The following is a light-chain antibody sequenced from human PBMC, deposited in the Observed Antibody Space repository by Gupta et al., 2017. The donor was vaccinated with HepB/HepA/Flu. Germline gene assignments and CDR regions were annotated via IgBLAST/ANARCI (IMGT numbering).Light chain of an antibody. V-gene: IGKV1-27*01. CDR3: QEDSDAPPWT. CDR2: AAS. Sequence: SQMTQSPSSLSAFVGDRVTITCRASQGINNYLAWYQQKPGKVPKILIYAASTWQSGVPSRFSGCGSGTDLTLTISSQHPDDVAPYYCQEDSDAPPWTFGPGTKVEIK. J-gene: IGKJ1*01. CDR1: QGINNY.